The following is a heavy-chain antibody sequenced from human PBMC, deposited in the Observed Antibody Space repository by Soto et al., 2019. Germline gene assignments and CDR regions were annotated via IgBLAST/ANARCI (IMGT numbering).Heavy chain of an antibody. Sequence: ASVKVSCKASGYTFTGYYMHWVRQAPGQGLEWMGWINPNSGGTNYAQKFQGWVTMTRDTSISTAYMELSRLRSDDTAVYYCGRDLVRVDFWSGYFPHYYYYGRDVWGQGTTVTVS. J-gene: IGHJ6*02. CDR1: GYTFTGYY. CDR3: GRDLVRVDFWSGYFPHYYYYGRDV. D-gene: IGHD3-3*01. CDR2: INPNSGGT. V-gene: IGHV1-2*04.